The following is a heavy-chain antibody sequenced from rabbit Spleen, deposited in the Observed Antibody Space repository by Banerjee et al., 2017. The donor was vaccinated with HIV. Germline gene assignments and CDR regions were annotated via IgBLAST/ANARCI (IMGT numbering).Heavy chain of an antibody. CDR3: ARSVGGVIQFNF. CDR1: GFSFSNKAV. J-gene: IGHJ4*01. CDR2: INAVTGKA. V-gene: IGHV1S45*01. D-gene: IGHD5-1*01. Sequence: QEQLVESGGGLVQPEGSLKLSCTASGFSFSNKAVMCWVRQAPGKGLEWIACINAVTGKAVYASWAKGRSTFSKTSSTTATLEMTSLTDADTATYFCARSVGGVIQFNFWGPGTLVTVS.